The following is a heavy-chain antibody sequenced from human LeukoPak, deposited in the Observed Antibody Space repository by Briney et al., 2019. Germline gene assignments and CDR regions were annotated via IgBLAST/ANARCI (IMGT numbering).Heavy chain of an antibody. CDR3: ARANEGYYFDY. V-gene: IGHV3-7*05. J-gene: IGHJ4*02. CDR1: GFTFSNYW. D-gene: IGHD1-1*01. CDR2: IKQDGSEK. Sequence: GGLLRLSCAASGFTFSNYWMSWVRLAPGKGLEWVANIKQDGSEKNYVDSVKGRFTISRNNAKNSLYLQMNSLRAEDTAVYYCARANEGYYFDYGGQGTLVTVS.